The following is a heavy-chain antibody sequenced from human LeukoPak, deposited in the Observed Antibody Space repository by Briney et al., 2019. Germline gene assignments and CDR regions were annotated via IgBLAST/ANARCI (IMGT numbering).Heavy chain of an antibody. CDR2: ISAYNGNT. V-gene: IGHV1-18*01. J-gene: IGHJ5*02. CDR3: ARVMELNENWFDP. CDR1: CYTFTSYG. D-gene: IGHD1-7*01. Sequence: ASVKVSCQASCYTFTSYGISWVRQAPGQGLEWMGWISAYNGNTNYAQKLQGRVTMTTDTSTSTAYMELRSLRSDDTAVYYCARVMELNENWFDPWRQGTLVTVSS.